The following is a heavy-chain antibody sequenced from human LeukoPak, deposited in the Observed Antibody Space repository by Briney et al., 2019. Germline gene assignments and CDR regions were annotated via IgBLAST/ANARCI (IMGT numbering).Heavy chain of an antibody. Sequence: SEILSLTCTVSGGSISSYYWSWIRQPPGKGLEWIGYIYYSGSTNYNPSLKSRVTISVDTSKNQFSLKLSSVTAADTAVYYCARDSRYSFDYWGQGTLVTVSS. J-gene: IGHJ4*02. V-gene: IGHV4-59*01. CDR3: ARDSRYSFDY. CDR1: GGSISSYY. CDR2: IYYSGST. D-gene: IGHD5-18*01.